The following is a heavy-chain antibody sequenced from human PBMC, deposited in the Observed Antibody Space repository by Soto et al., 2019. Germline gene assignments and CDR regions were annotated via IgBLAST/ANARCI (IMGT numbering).Heavy chain of an antibody. CDR1: GDSVSSKSAA. D-gene: IGHD1-26*01. V-gene: IGHV6-1*01. Sequence: PSQTLSLTCAISGDSVSSKSAAWNWIRQSPSRGLEWLGRTYYRSKWSTDYAVSEKSRITINPDTSKNQFPLQLNSVTPEDTAVYYCTRALSGSYDSWGQGTLVTVSS. J-gene: IGHJ5*01. CDR2: TYYRSKWST. CDR3: TRALSGSYDS.